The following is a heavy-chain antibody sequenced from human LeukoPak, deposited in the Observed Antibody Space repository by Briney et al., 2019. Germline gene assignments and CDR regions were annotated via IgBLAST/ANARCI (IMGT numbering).Heavy chain of an antibody. J-gene: IGHJ4*02. V-gene: IGHV3-21*01. Sequence: GGSLRLSRAASGFTFSDYALNWVRQAPGKGLEWISSITGSSYKKYYAESLKGRVTISRDNAKNSLYLQMDSLRAEDTAVYYCGVGASSASEFDYWGQGTLVTVSS. D-gene: IGHD1-26*01. CDR3: GVGASSASEFDY. CDR2: ITGSSYKK. CDR1: GFTFSDYA.